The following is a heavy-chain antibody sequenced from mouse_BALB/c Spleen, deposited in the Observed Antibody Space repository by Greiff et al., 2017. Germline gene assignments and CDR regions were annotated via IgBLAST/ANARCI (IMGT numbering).Heavy chain of an antibody. CDR1: GYNFTSYW. Sequence: VQLQQPGAELVKPGTSVKLSCKASGYNFTSYWINWVKLRPGQGLEWIGDIYPGSGSTNYNEKFKSKATLTVDTSSSTAYMQLSSLASEDSALYYCARDGNYGRDYFDYWGQGTTLTVSS. V-gene: IGHV1-55*01. CDR3: ARDGNYGRDYFDY. D-gene: IGHD2-1*01. J-gene: IGHJ2*01. CDR2: IYPGSGST.